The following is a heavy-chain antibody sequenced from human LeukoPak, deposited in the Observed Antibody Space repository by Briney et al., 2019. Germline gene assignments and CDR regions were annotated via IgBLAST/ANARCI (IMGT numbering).Heavy chain of an antibody. V-gene: IGHV3-66*01. CDR1: GFTVSRNY. J-gene: IGHJ5*02. D-gene: IGHD3-22*01. Sequence: GGSLRLSCVASGFTVSRNYMSWVRQAPGKGLEWVSLIHSGGSTYYADSVKGRFTISRDNSKDTLYVQMNSLRAEDTAVYYCAAHSSGYLGWFDPWGQGTLVTVSS. CDR2: IHSGGST. CDR3: AAHSSGYLGWFDP.